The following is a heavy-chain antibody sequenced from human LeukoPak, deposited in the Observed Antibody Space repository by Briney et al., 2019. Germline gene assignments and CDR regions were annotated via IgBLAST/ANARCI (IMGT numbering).Heavy chain of an antibody. D-gene: IGHD6-13*01. Sequence: GGSLTLSCAASGFTCSSYAMNWVRQAPGKGLEWISYISSSRGNTIYYADSVRGRFTISRDEAKNSLYLQMHSLRAEDTAVYYCAREAAGYGTSWLHAFDIWGQGTMVTVSS. CDR3: AREAAGYGTSWLHAFDI. J-gene: IGHJ3*02. CDR1: GFTCSSYA. CDR2: ISSSRGNTI. V-gene: IGHV3-48*01.